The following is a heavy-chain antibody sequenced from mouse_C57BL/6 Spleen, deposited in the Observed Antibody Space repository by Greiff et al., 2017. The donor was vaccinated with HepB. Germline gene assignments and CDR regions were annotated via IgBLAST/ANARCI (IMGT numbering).Heavy chain of an antibody. CDR1: GYTFTSYW. J-gene: IGHJ3*01. CDR2: IYPGSGST. CDR3: ARKGDYYDNDGAWFAY. D-gene: IGHD2-4*01. V-gene: IGHV1-55*01. Sequence: QVQLQQPGAELVKPGASVKMSCKASGYTFTSYWITWVKQRPGQGLEWIGDIYPGSGSTNYNEKFKSKATLTVDTSSSTAYMQLSSLTSEDSAVYYCARKGDYYDNDGAWFAYWGQGTLVTVSA.